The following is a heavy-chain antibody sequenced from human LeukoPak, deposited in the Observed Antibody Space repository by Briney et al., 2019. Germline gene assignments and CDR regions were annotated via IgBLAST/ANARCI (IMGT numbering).Heavy chain of an antibody. J-gene: IGHJ4*02. D-gene: IGHD3-10*01. Sequence: RGSLRLSCAASGFTFSNYAMSWVRQAPGKGLEWVSSINFRGGTTYYADSVKGRFTISRDNSRSTLYLQMNSLRPEDTAIYYCAREGYYGSGSPPSLYFDYWGQGTLVTVSS. CDR2: INFRGGTT. V-gene: IGHV3-23*01. CDR1: GFTFSNYA. CDR3: AREGYYGSGSPPSLYFDY.